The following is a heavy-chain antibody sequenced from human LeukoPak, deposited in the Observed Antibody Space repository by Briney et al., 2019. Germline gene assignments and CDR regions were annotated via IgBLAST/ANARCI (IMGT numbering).Heavy chain of an antibody. D-gene: IGHD3-10*01. CDR2: ISGSGGST. V-gene: IGHV3-23*01. CDR3: ASPLTPRMVRGKVFDY. CDR1: GFTFSSYA. J-gene: IGHJ4*02. Sequence: PGGSLRLSCAASGFTFSSYAMRWVRQAPGKALEWVSAISGSGGSTYYADSVKGRFTISRDNSKNTLYLQMNSLRAEDTAVYYCASPLTPRMVRGKVFDYWGQGTLVTVSS.